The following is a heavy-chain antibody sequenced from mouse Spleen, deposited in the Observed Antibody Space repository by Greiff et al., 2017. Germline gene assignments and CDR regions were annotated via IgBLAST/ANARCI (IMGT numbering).Heavy chain of an antibody. D-gene: IGHD1-1*01. Sequence: VKLVESGPGLVAPSQSLSITCTVSGFSLTSYAISWVRQPPGKGLEWLGVIWTGGGTNYNSALKSRLSISKDNSKSQVFLKMNSLQTDDTARYYCARGIFYDYVAMDYWGQGTSVTVSS. J-gene: IGHJ4*01. CDR1: GFSLTSYA. V-gene: IGHV2-9-1*01. CDR2: IWTGGGT. CDR3: ARGIFYDYVAMDY.